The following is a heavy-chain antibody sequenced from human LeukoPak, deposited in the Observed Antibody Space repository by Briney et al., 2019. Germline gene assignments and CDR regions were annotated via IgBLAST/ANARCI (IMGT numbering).Heavy chain of an antibody. Sequence: AETLSLPCTLSGGSISTSSYYWGRIRQPPGKGLERFGSIYYSGSTYYKPSLKRRVTISVDTSKNQFSLKLSSVTAADTAVFYCARGRVASGSLYFDYWGHGTLVTVSS. J-gene: IGHJ4*01. D-gene: IGHD3-10*01. CDR3: ARGRVASGSLYFDY. CDR1: GGSISTSSYY. CDR2: IYYSGST. V-gene: IGHV4-39*01.